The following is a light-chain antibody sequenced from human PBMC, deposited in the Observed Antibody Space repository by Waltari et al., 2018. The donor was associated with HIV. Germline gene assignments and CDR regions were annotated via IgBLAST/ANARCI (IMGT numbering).Light chain of an antibody. Sequence: QSVLTQPPSASGTPGQRVTISCSGSSPNIGSTPGNWYQQLPGTAPKLLIYSNNQRPSGVPDRFSGSKSGTSASLAISGLQSEDEADYYCAAWDDSLNGLVFGGGTKLTVL. CDR3: AAWDDSLNGLV. J-gene: IGLJ2*01. CDR2: SNN. CDR1: SPNIGSTP. V-gene: IGLV1-44*01.